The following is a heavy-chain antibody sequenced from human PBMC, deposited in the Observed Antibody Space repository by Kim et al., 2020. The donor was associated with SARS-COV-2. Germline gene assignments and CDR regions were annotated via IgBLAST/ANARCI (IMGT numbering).Heavy chain of an antibody. CDR3: ARIVVFDSSGCTHYYY. D-gene: IGHD3-22*01. Sequence: GGSLRLSCAASGFTFGSYAMHWVRQAPGKVLEWVSVISDGGSNKIYVDSVRGRFTISRDNSKNTLHLQMNSLRAEVTAPYYCARIVVFDSSGCTHYYY. V-gene: IGHV3-30*04. CDR2: ISDGGSNK. J-gene: IGHJ6*01. CDR1: GFTFGSYA.